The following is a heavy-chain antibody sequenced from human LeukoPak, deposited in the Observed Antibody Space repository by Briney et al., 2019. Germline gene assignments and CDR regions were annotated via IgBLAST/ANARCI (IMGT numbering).Heavy chain of an antibody. CDR1: GYTFTSYD. D-gene: IGHD3-3*02. CDR2: MNPNSGNT. V-gene: IGHV1-8*01. CDR3: ARGLASPGSYYYYYYGMDV. J-gene: IGHJ6*02. Sequence: ASVKVSCKASGYTFTSYDINWVRQAPGQGLEWMGWMNPNSGNTGYAQKFQGRVTMTRNTSISTAYMELSSLRSEDTAVYYCARGLASPGSYYYYYYGMDVWGQGTTVTVSS.